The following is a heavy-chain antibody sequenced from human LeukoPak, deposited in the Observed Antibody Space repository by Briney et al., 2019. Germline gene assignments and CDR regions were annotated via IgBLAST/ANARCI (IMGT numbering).Heavy chain of an antibody. V-gene: IGHV3-30*18. CDR2: ISYDGGNK. J-gene: IGHJ4*02. CDR1: GFTFNDYG. D-gene: IGHD3-10*01. CDR3: AKGFEVRGARRPKDY. Sequence: GRSLRLSCAASGFTFNDYGMHWVRQAPGKGLEWVALISYDGGNKFYADSVRDRFTISRDNSKNTLFLQMNSLRSEDTAVYYCAKGFEVRGARRPKDYWGQGTLVIVSS.